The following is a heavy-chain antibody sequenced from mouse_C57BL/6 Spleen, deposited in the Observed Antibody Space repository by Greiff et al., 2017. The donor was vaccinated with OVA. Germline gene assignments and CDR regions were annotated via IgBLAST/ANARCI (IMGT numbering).Heavy chain of an antibody. V-gene: IGHV1-82*01. CDR2: IYPGDGDT. CDR1: GYAFSSSW. Sequence: QVQLQQSGPELVKPGASVKISCKASGYAFSSSWMNWVKQRPGKGLEWIGRIYPGDGDTNYNGKFKGKATLTADKSSSTAYMQLSSLTSEDSAVYFCARGWSYAMDYWGQGTSVTVSS. D-gene: IGHD2-3*01. CDR3: ARGWSYAMDY. J-gene: IGHJ4*01.